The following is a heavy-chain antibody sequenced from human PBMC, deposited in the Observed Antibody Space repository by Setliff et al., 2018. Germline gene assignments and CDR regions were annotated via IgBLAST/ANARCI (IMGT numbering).Heavy chain of an antibody. CDR3: ARRATYYNFWSGYYDY. Sequence: SETLSLTCNVSADSISSSYDYWAWIRQPPGKGLEWIGSIYNSGSTYYNPSLKSRVSISVDTSKNQFSLKLNYVTAADTAVYYCARRATYYNFWSGYYDYWGQGTLVTVSS. V-gene: IGHV4-39*01. CDR2: IYNSGST. CDR1: ADSISSSYDY. J-gene: IGHJ4*02. D-gene: IGHD3-3*01.